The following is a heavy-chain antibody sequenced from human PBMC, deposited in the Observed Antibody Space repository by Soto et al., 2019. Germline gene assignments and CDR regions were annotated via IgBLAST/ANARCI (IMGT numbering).Heavy chain of an antibody. CDR3: AREAIVGAIDWFDP. CDR2: IYASVYTSGNT. V-gene: IGHV4-4*07. D-gene: IGHD1-26*01. Sequence: QVQLQESGPGLVKPSETLSLTCTVSGGSISSYYWSWIRQPAGKGLEWIGRIYASVYTSGNTNYNPSVKSRVTMSLDTSKNQFSLNLSPVTAADTAVYYCAREAIVGAIDWFDPWGQGTLVTVSS. J-gene: IGHJ5*02. CDR1: GGSISSYY.